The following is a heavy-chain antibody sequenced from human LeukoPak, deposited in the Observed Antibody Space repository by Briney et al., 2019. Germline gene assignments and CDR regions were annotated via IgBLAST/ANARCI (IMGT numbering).Heavy chain of an antibody. CDR2: IYYSGST. J-gene: IGHJ6*03. V-gene: IGHV4-59*01. CDR1: GGSFSGYY. D-gene: IGHD5-18*01. Sequence: SETLSLTCAVYGGSFSGYYWSWIRQPPGKGLEWIGYIYYSGSTNYNPSLKSRVTISVDTSKNQFSLKLSSVTAADTAVSYCARGGYSYGHGYYYYYMDVWGKGTTVTVSS. CDR3: ARGGYSYGHGYYYYYMDV.